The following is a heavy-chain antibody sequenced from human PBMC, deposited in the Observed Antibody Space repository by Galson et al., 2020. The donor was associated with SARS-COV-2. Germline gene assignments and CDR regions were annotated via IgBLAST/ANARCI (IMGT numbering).Heavy chain of an antibody. Sequence: SETLSLTCGVYGGSFSDYSWTWVRQPPGKGLEWIGEISHSGSTTYSPSLKSRVFMSVDTSKNQFSLKLRSVTAADTAVYYCARGGSRPVMVFDYYYFYMDVWGKGTTVTVSS. D-gene: IGHD5-18*01. J-gene: IGHJ6*03. CDR3: ARGGSRPVMVFDYYYFYMDV. V-gene: IGHV4-34*01. CDR1: GGSFSDYS. CDR2: ISHSGST.